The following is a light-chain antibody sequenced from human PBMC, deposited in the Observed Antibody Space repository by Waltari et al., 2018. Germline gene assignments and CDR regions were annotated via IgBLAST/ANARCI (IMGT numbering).Light chain of an antibody. CDR3: CSYAGRATWA. Sequence: QSALTQPRSLSGSPGHSVTIPCTGTSSDVGGYDYASWYQPYPGKAPKLVIYDVSKRPSGVPDRFSGSKSGNTASLTISGLQAEDEADYNCCSYAGRATWAFGGGTKLTVL. CDR2: DVS. V-gene: IGLV2-11*01. J-gene: IGLJ3*02. CDR1: SSDVGGYDY.